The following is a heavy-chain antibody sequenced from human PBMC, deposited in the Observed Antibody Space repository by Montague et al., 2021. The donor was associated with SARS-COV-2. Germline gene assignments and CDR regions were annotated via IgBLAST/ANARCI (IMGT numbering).Heavy chain of an antibody. CDR3: ARDYWSSSWYGKPYYYYYGMDV. CDR1: GFTFSSYW. V-gene: IGHV3-7*05. J-gene: IGHJ6*02. D-gene: IGHD6-13*01. Sequence: SLRLSCAASGFTFSSYWMSWVRQAPGKGLEWVANIKQDGSEKYYVDSVKGRFTISRDNAKNSLYLQMNGLRAEDTAVYYCARDYWSSSWYGKPYYYYYGMDVWGQGTTVTVSS. CDR2: IKQDGSEK.